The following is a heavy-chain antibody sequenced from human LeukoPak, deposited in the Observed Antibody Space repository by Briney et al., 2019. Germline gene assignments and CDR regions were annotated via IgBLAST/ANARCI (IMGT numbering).Heavy chain of an antibody. V-gene: IGHV3-23*01. CDR1: GFTFSGYA. CDR3: AKGKYSSSWYYDY. CDR2: ISGSGGST. Sequence: PGRSLRLSCVASGFTFSGYAMSWIRQAPGKGLEWVSAISGSGGSTYYADSVKGRFTISRDNSKNTLYLQMNSLRAEDTAVYYCAKGKYSSSWYYDYWGQGALVTVSS. D-gene: IGHD6-13*01. J-gene: IGHJ4*02.